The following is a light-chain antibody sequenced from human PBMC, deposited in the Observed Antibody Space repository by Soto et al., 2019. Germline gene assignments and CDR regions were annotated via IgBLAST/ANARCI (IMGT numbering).Light chain of an antibody. Sequence: EIVLTQSPGTLSLSPGERATLSCRASQSVSSSYLAWYQQKPGQASRLLIYGASSRATGIPDRFSGSGSGTDFTLTISRLEPEDFAVYYCQQYGSSPPWKFGQGTKV. V-gene: IGKV3-20*01. CDR3: QQYGSSPPWK. CDR2: GAS. J-gene: IGKJ1*01. CDR1: QSVSSSY.